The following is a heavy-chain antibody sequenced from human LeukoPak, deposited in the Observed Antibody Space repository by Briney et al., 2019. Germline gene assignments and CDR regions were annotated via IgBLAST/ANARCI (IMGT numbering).Heavy chain of an antibody. CDR2: IHYSGAT. CDR1: GGSISSSDYY. J-gene: IGHJ4*02. CDR3: ATKPNGDYYFDY. Sequence: SQTLSLTCTVSGGSISSSDYYWSWVRQPPGMGLEWIGYIHYSGATYYNPSLKSRVTLSVDTSRNQFSLRPTSVTAADTAVYYRATKPNGDYYFDYWGQGTLVTVSS. V-gene: IGHV4-30-4*01. D-gene: IGHD4-17*01.